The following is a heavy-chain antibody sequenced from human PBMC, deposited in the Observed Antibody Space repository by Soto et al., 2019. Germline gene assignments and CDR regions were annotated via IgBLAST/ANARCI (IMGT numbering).Heavy chain of an antibody. D-gene: IGHD2-2*01. CDR3: ARDRLVPYGYGMDV. CDR1: GFTFRSYG. Sequence: QMQLVESGGGVVQPGRSLRLSCAASGFTFRSYGIHWVRQAPGKGLEWVALIWFDGSKKYYVDSVKGRFAVSRHNSKNTLYLQMNSLRVEDTAVYYCARDRLVPYGYGMDVWGQGTTVTVSS. V-gene: IGHV3-33*01. J-gene: IGHJ6*02. CDR2: IWFDGSKK.